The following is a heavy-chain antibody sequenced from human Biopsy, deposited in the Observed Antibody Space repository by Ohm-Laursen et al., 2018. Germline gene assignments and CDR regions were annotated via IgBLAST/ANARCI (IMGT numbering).Heavy chain of an antibody. CDR1: GGTFSNYG. J-gene: IGHJ1*01. CDR3: ATKLTGYFHH. D-gene: IGHD3-9*01. Sequence: ASVKVSCKAPGGTFSNYGVNWVRQAPGQGLEWLGGNIPILGTGSYAQKFQDRVTVAADTSTSTATMELRSLRSDDTAVYYCATKLTGYFHHWGQGTLVIVSS. V-gene: IGHV1-69*06. CDR2: NIPILGTG.